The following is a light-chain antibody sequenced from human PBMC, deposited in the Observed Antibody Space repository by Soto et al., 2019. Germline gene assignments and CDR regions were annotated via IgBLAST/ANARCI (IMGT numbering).Light chain of an antibody. CDR2: GAS. J-gene: IGKJ2*01. CDR3: QQYGSPPYT. Sequence: EIVLTQSPGTLSLSPGERASLSCRTSQSVSSSYIAWYQQKPGQAPRLLIYGASSRATGVPERFSGSGSGKDFTLTISSLDPEECAVYYCQQYGSPPYTFGQGTKLEI. V-gene: IGKV3-20*01. CDR1: QSVSSSY.